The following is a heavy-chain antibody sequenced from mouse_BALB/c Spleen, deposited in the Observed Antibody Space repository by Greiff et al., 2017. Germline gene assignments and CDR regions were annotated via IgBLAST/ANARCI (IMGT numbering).Heavy chain of an antibody. CDR3: ARLATDWYFDV. J-gene: IGHJ1*01. CDR1: GFTFSSYA. D-gene: IGHD1-1*01. CDR2: ISSGGSYT. V-gene: IGHV5-9-3*01. Sequence: EVKLVESGGGLVKPGGSLKLSCAASGFTFSSYAMSWVRQTPEKRLEWVATISSGGSYTYYPDSVKGRFTISRDNAKNTLYLQMSSLRSEDTAMYYCARLATDWYFDVWGAGTTVTVSS.